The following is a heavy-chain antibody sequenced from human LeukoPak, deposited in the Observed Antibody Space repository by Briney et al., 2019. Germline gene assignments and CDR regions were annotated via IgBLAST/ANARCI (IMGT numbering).Heavy chain of an antibody. J-gene: IGHJ4*02. D-gene: IGHD6-19*01. Sequence: ASVKVSCKASGYTFTNYYIHWVRQAPGHGLERMGISNPSGDSTNYAQKFQGRVTMTRDTSTSTVYMDLSSLRSEDTALYYCAKDIGIAVAGPFDYWGQGTLVTVSS. V-gene: IGHV1-46*01. CDR2: SNPSGDST. CDR3: AKDIGIAVAGPFDY. CDR1: GYTFTNYY.